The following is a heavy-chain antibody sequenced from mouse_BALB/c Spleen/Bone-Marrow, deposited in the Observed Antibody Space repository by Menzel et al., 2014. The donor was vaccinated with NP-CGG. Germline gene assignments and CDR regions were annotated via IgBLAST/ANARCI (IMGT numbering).Heavy chain of an antibody. D-gene: IGHD1-3*01. CDR3: GRSQGEVNY. CDR1: GFNIKDTY. Sequence: EVQLQQSGAELVKPGASVKLSCTGSGFNIKDTYMHWVKQRPEQGLEWIGRIAPANGNTKYDPKFQGKATITEYTSSNPAYLQLSSLTSEDNAVYYCGRSQGEVNYWGQGTLVTVSA. CDR2: IAPANGNT. V-gene: IGHV14-3*02. J-gene: IGHJ3*01.